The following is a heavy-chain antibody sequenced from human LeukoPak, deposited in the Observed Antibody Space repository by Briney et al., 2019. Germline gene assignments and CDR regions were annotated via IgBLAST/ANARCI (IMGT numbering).Heavy chain of an antibody. V-gene: IGHV1-18*01. CDR3: ARGLVGATTSFDY. D-gene: IGHD1-26*01. CDR1: GGTFSNYA. CDR2: ISAYNGNT. J-gene: IGHJ4*02. Sequence: GASVKVSCKASGGTFSNYAISWVRQAPGQGLEWMGWISAYNGNTNYAQKLQGRVTMTTDTSTSTAYMELRSLRSDDTAVYYCARGLVGATTSFDYWGQGTLVTVSS.